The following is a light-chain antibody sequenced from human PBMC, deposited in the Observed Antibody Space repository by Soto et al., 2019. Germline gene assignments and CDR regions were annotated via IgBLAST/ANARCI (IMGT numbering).Light chain of an antibody. CDR2: GAF. Sequence: EIVLTQSPATLSLSPGERATHSCRASPSVTNFLAWHQQKPGQAPRLLIYGAFNRATGIPARFSGSGSGTDFTLTISSLEPEDSAVYYCQQRNVWPPVTFGQGTRLQIK. J-gene: IGKJ5*01. V-gene: IGKV3-11*01. CDR3: QQRNVWPPVT. CDR1: PSVTNF.